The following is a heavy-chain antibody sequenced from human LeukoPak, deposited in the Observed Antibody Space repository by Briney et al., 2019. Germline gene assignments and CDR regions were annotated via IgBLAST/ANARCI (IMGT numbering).Heavy chain of an antibody. CDR3: AKVRAMVRGDNWFDP. V-gene: IGHV3-30*02. CDR2: IRYDGSNK. CDR1: GFTFSSYG. Sequence: GGSLRLSCAASGFTFSSYGMHWVRQAPGKGLEWVAFIRYDGSNKYYADSVKGRFTISRDDSKNTLYLQMNSLRAEDTAVYYCAKVRAMVRGDNWFDPWGQGTLVTVSS. J-gene: IGHJ5*02. D-gene: IGHD3-10*01.